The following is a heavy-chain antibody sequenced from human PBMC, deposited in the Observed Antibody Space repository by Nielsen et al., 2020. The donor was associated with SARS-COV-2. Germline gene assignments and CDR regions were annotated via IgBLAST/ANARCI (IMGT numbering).Heavy chain of an antibody. D-gene: IGHD2-21*02. CDR1: GYTFTSYY. V-gene: IGHV1-2*02. CDR2: INPNSGGT. CDR3: ARLDTYCGGDCLRIDP. J-gene: IGHJ5*02. Sequence: ASVKVSCKASGYTFTSYYMHWVRQAPGQGLEWMGWINPNSGGTNYAQKLQGRVTMTTDTSTSTAYMELRSLRSDDTAVYYCARLDTYCGGDCLRIDPWGQGTLVTVSS.